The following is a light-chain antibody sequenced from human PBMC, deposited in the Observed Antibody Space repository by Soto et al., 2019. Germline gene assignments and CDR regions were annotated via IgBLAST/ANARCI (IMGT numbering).Light chain of an antibody. CDR3: QQYCSLPLT. V-gene: IGKV3-20*01. CDR2: GAS. J-gene: IGKJ4*01. Sequence: EIVLTQSPGTLSLSPGERATLSCRASQSVSSSYLAWYQQKPGQAPRLLIYGASTRATGIPDRFSGSGSGTDFTLTISRLEPEDLAVYYCQQYCSLPLTFGGGTKVGIK. CDR1: QSVSSSY.